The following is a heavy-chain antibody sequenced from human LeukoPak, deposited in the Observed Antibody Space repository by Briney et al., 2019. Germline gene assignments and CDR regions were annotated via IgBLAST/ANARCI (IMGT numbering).Heavy chain of an antibody. CDR1: GFTFSRYW. Sequence: GGSLRLSCAASGFTFSRYWMSWVRQAPGKGLEWVANIKQDGSEKYYVDSVKGRFTISRDNAKNSLYLQMNSLRAEDTAVYYCARDGYYESSGLDYWGQGTLVTVSS. CDR2: IKQDGSEK. V-gene: IGHV3-7*01. D-gene: IGHD3-22*01. J-gene: IGHJ4*02. CDR3: ARDGYYESSGLDY.